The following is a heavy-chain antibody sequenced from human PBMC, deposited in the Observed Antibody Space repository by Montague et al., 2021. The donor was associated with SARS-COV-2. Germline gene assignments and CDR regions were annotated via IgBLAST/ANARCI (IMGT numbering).Heavy chain of an antibody. CDR3: TTGPPSGLSVAGFDY. CDR1: GGSISSSHW. J-gene: IGHJ4*02. CDR2: IYHSGST. D-gene: IGHD6-19*01. Sequence: SETLSLTCGVSGGSISSSHWWNWVRQPPGKGLEWIGDIYHSGSTNYKPSLKHRVIISIDKSKNQFSLKLRSVTAADTAVYYYTTGPPSGLSVAGFDYWGQGTLVTVSS. V-gene: IGHV4-4*02.